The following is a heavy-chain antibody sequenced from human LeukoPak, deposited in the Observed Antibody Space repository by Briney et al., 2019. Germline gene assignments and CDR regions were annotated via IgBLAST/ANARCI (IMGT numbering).Heavy chain of an antibody. Sequence: PGGSLRLSCAASGFTFDDYGMSWVRQAPGKGLEWVSGINWNGGSTGYADSVKGRFTISRDNAKNSLYLQMNSLRAEDTALYYCARDKNDYYDSSGYYYVIPYFYYWGQGTVVTVSS. V-gene: IGHV3-20*04. CDR3: ARDKNDYYDSSGYYYVIPYFYY. J-gene: IGHJ4*02. CDR2: INWNGGST. CDR1: GFTFDDYG. D-gene: IGHD3-22*01.